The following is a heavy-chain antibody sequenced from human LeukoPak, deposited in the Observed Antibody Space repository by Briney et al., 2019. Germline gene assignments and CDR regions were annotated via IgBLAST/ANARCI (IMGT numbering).Heavy chain of an antibody. Sequence: ASVKVSCKASGYTFTGYYMHWVRQAPGQGLEWMGWIDPNSGGTNYAQKFQGRVTMTRDTSITTAYMELSSIRSDDTAIYYCARAKRFVNSGIYWFDTWGQGTLVTVSS. CDR3: ARAKRFVNSGIYWFDT. CDR1: GYTFTGYY. J-gene: IGHJ5*02. D-gene: IGHD3-3*02. CDR2: IDPNSGGT. V-gene: IGHV1-2*02.